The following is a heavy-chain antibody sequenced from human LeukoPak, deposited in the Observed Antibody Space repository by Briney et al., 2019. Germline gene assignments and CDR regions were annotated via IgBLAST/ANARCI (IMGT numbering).Heavy chain of an antibody. CDR2: IYYSGST. CDR3: ARVLRDYYDSSGPEQFDY. Sequence: PSQTLSLTCTVSGGSISSGGYYWSWIRQHPGEGLEWIGYIYYSGSTYYNPSLKSRVTISVDTSKNQFSLKLSSVTAADTAVYYCARVLRDYYDSSGPEQFDYWGQGTLVTVSS. D-gene: IGHD3-22*01. J-gene: IGHJ4*02. CDR1: GGSISSGGYY. V-gene: IGHV4-31*03.